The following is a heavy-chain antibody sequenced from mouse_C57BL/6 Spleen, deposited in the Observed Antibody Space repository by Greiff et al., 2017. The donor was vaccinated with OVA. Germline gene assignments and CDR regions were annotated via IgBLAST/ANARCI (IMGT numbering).Heavy chain of an antibody. CDR3: ARRGLPFDY. J-gene: IGHJ2*01. CDR1: GYTFTSYW. D-gene: IGHD2-4*01. Sequence: VQLQQPGAELVKPGASVKLSCKASGYTFTSYWLQWVKQRPGQGLEWIGEIDPSDSYTNYNQKFKGKATLTVDTSSSTAYMQLSSLTSEDSAVYYCARRGLPFDYWGQGTTLTVSS. CDR2: IDPSDSYT. V-gene: IGHV1-50*01.